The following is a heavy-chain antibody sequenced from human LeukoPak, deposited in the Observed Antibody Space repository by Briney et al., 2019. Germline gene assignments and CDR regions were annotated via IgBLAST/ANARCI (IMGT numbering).Heavy chain of an antibody. CDR2: MNPNSGNT. CDR1: GYTFTSYD. V-gene: IGHV1-8*01. J-gene: IGHJ4*02. Sequence: ASEKVSCKASGYTFTSYDINWVRQATGQGLEWMGWMNPNSGNTGYAQKFQGRVTMTRNTSISTAYMELSSLRSEDTAVYYCARGSGWYGHFDYWGQGTLVTVSS. CDR3: ARGSGWYGHFDY. D-gene: IGHD6-19*01.